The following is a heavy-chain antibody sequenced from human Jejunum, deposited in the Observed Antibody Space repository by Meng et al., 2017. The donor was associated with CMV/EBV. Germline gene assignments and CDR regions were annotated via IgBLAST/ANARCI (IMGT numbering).Heavy chain of an antibody. CDR3: ARGSIFVSFDS. V-gene: IGHV4-30-4*08. J-gene: IGHJ4*02. CDR2: IHDTGST. Sequence: LQELGQGPVKPSQTPSFTCPVSGGSIGSGDYYWSWIRQPPGKGLEWIGYIHDTGSTSHNPSLKSRVDISLGTSKNQFSLTLNSVTAEDTAVYFCARGSIFVSFDSWGQGTLVTVSS. D-gene: IGHD3-3*01. CDR1: GGSIGSGDYY.